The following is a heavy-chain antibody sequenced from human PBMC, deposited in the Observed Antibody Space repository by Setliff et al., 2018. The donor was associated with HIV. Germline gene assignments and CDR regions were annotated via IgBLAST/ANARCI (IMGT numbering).Heavy chain of an antibody. CDR1: GYTFTSYD. J-gene: IGHJ5*02. D-gene: IGHD2-15*01. CDR3: ARGYCGGGICYSPNWLDP. V-gene: IGHV1-8*02. CDR2: MNPNSGNT. Sequence: ASVKVSCKASGYTFTSYDINWVRQATGQGLEWMGWMNPNSGNTGYAQKFRGRVTLTTDTSTSTAYMEIKSLTSDDTAVYYCARGYCGGGICYSPNWLDPWGQGTLVTVSS.